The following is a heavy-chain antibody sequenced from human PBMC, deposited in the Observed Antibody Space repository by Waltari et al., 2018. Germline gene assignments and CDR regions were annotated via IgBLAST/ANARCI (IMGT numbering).Heavy chain of an antibody. J-gene: IGHJ2*01. Sequence: QVQLQESGPGLVKPSQTLSLTCTVSGGSISSGSYYWSWIRQPAGKGLEWIGRIYTSGSTNYNPSLKSRVTISVDKSKNQFSLKLSSVTAADTAVYYCARDRGSGWGRGYFDLWGRGTLVTVSS. D-gene: IGHD6-19*01. V-gene: IGHV4-61*02. CDR1: GGSISSGSYY. CDR3: ARDRGSGWGRGYFDL. CDR2: IYTSGST.